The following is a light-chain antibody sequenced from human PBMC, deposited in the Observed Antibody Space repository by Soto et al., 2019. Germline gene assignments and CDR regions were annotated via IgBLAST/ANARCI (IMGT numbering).Light chain of an antibody. J-gene: IGKJ1*01. CDR1: QGISNW. V-gene: IGKV1D-16*01. CDR3: QQYDVHPKT. Sequence: DIQMTQSPSSVSASVGDRVTITCRASQGISNWLAWYQQTAGKAPKVLISDASRLEAGVPSRFSGSGSGTDFTLTITSLQTDDFGTYYCQQYDVHPKTFGQGTKVDIK. CDR2: DAS.